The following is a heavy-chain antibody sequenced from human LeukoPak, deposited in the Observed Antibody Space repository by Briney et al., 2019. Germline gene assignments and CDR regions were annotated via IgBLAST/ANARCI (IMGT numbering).Heavy chain of an antibody. CDR2: IWYDGSNK. CDR1: GFTFSSYG. V-gene: IGHV3-33*01. D-gene: IGHD6-25*01. J-gene: IGHJ4*02. Sequence: GGSLRLSCAASGFTFSSYGMHWVRQAPGKGLEWVAVIWYDGSNKYYADSVKGRFTISRDNSKNTLYLQMNSLRAEDTAVYYCARGYSSGSYVFDIWGQGTLVTVSS. CDR3: ARGYSSGSYVFDI.